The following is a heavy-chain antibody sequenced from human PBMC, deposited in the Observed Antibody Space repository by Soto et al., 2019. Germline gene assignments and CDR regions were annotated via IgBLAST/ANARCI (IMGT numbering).Heavy chain of an antibody. Sequence: DSLKISCKGSGYRFTRYWIGWARQMPGKGLEWMGIIYPGDSDTRYSPSFQGQVTISADKYISTAYLQWRSLKASDTAMYYCARTKRQRVVVTAIWASGDCGQGTLVTLAS. CDR3: ARTKRQRVVVTAIWASGD. D-gene: IGHD2-21*02. J-gene: IGHJ4*02. V-gene: IGHV5-51*01. CDR2: IYPGDSDT. CDR1: GYRFTRYW.